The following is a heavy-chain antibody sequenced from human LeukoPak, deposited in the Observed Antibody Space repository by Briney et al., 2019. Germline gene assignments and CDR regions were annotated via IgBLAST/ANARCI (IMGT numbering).Heavy chain of an antibody. CDR1: GFTFSSYA. CDR2: SSGRGGST. Sequence: GGSLRLSCGASGFTFSSYAMSWVRQAPRKGLEWVSASSGRGGSTYYADSVKGRFTISRDNSKNTLYLQMNSLRAEDTAVYYCAKGYWDIVVVVAATPFDYWGQGTLVTVSS. J-gene: IGHJ4*02. D-gene: IGHD2-15*01. V-gene: IGHV3-23*01. CDR3: AKGYWDIVVVVAATPFDY.